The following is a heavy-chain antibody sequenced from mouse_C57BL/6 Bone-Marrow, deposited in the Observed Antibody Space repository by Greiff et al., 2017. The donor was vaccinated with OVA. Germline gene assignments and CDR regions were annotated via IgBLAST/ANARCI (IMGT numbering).Heavy chain of an antibody. CDR1: GFNIKDDY. V-gene: IGHV14-4*01. CDR3: TSYGNFDY. CDR2: LDPETGDT. D-gene: IGHD2-1*01. Sequence: EVKLMESGAELVRPGASVKLSCTASGFNIKDDYMHWVKQRPEQGLEWIGWLDPETGDTAYASKFQGKATITADTPSNTAYRQLSSLTSEDTAVYYCTSYGNFDYGGQGTTLTVSA. J-gene: IGHJ2*01.